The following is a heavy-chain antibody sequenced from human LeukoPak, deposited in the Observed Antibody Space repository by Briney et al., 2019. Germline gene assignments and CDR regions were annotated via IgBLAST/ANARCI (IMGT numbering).Heavy chain of an antibody. D-gene: IGHD2-21*01. V-gene: IGHV1-69*04. CDR2: IIPILGIA. J-gene: IGHJ1*01. CDR3: ARGVVNAGARYFHY. Sequence: SVKVSCKASGGTFSSYAISWVRQAPGQGLEWMGRIIPILGIANYAQKFQGRVTMTRDTSTSTVHMELSSLTSEDTAVYYCARGVVNAGARYFHYWGQGTLVTVSS. CDR1: GGTFSSYA.